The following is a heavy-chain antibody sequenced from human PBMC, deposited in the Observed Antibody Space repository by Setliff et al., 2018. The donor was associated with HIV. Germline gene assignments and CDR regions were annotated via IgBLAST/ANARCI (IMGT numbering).Heavy chain of an antibody. CDR3: ARVTGTTVFHY. V-gene: IGHV3-11*06. Sequence: PGGSLRLSCTASGFTFGDYYMTWIRQAPGKGLEWVASMSSSGTSYTIYAESVKGRFTISRDNARNSLYLQMSSLRAEDTAVYYCARVTGTTVFHYWGQGTLVTVSS. J-gene: IGHJ4*02. D-gene: IGHD1-7*01. CDR1: GFTFGDYY. CDR2: MSSSGTSYT.